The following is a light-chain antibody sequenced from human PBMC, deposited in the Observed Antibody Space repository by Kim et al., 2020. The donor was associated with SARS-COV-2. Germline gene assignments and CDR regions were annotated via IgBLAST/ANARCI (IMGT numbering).Light chain of an antibody. CDR1: SSDVGGYNY. J-gene: IGLJ2*01. Sequence: QSALTQPASVSGSPGQSITISCTGTSSDVGGYNYVSWYQQHPGKAPKLMIYDVSKRPSGVSNRFSGSKSGNTASLTISGLQAEDEADYYCSSYTSSSPLVFRGGTQLTVL. V-gene: IGLV2-14*01. CDR3: SSYTSSSPLV. CDR2: DVS.